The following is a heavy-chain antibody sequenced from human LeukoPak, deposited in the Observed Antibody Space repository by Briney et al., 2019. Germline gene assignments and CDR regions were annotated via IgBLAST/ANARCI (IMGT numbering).Heavy chain of an antibody. CDR2: IYHSGTTYSGST. J-gene: IGHJ4*02. Sequence: SETLSLTCNVSGASMSNYYWVWIRQPPGKGLEWIGSIYHSGTTYSGSTYYNPSLKSRVTISLDTSKNQFSLKVGSMTAADTAVYYCARTAVAGLWSSPDFDYWGQGTLVTVSS. D-gene: IGHD6-19*01. V-gene: IGHV4-39*07. CDR1: GASMSNYY. CDR3: ARTAVAGLWSSPDFDY.